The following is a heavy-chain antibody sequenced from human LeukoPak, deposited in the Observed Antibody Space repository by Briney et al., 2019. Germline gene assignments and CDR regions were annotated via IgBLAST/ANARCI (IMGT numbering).Heavy chain of an antibody. CDR3: ARARSIAATFDY. CDR2: ISGSGGST. V-gene: IGHV3-23*01. Sequence: GGSLRLSCAASGFTFSSYAMSWVRQAPGKGLEWVSAISGSGGSTYYADSVKGRFTISRDNAKNSLYLQMNSLRAEDTAVYYCARARSIAATFDYWGQGTLVTVSS. D-gene: IGHD6-6*01. CDR1: GFTFSSYA. J-gene: IGHJ4*02.